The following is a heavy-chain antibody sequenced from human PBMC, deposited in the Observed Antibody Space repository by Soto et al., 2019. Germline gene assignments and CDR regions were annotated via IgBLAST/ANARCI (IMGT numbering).Heavy chain of an antibody. CDR2: SYYSGST. V-gene: IGHV4-39*01. D-gene: IGHD5-12*01. CDR3: PSRWRVATIISGRFDT. CDR1: GGSISSSSYY. Sequence: QLQLQESGPGLVKPSETLSLTCTVSGGSISSSSYYWGWIRQPPGKGREWIGSSYYSGSTYYNPCHMIRRRVAVDTSQNRYTLKRSSVTAADTPVYYCPSRWRVATIISGRFDTWGHGTLLTVSS. J-gene: IGHJ5*01.